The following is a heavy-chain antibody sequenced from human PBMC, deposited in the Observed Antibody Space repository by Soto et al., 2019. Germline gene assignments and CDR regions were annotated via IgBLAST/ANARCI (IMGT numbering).Heavy chain of an antibody. CDR1: GFSLSTSRMC. CDR3: ARSIAATNWFDP. CDR2: IDWDDDK. D-gene: IGHD6-6*01. V-gene: IGHV2-70*01. Sequence: SGPTLVNPTQTLTLTCTFSGFSLSTSRMCVSWIRQPPGKALEWLALIDWDDDKYYSTSLKTRLTISKDTSKNQVVLTMTNMDPVDTATYYCARSIAATNWFDPWGQGTLVTSPQ. J-gene: IGHJ5*02.